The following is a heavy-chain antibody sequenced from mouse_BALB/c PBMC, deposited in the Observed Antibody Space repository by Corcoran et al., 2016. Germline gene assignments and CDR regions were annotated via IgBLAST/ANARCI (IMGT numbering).Heavy chain of an antibody. D-gene: IGHD1-1*01. J-gene: IGHJ3*01. Sequence: EVQLQQSGPELVQPGASVTMSCKASGYTFTSYVMHWVKQKPGQGLEWIGYINPYNDVTKYNEKFKGKATLTSDKSSSTAYMELSSLTSEDSAVYYCARNYYGSTYVFAYWGQGTLVTVSA. V-gene: IGHV1S136*01. CDR3: ARNYYGSTYVFAY. CDR2: INPYNDVT. CDR1: GYTFTSYV.